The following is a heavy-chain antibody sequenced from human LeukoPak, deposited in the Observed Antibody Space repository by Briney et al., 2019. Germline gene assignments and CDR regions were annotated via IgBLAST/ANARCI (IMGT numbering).Heavy chain of an antibody. Sequence: PGGSLRLSCAASGFTFSSYGMSWVRQAPGKGLEWVSAISGSGGSTYYADSVKGRFTIFRDNSKNTLYLQMNSLRAEDTAVYYCAKSSPQSHFDWLPLLDYWGQGTLVTVPS. CDR2: ISGSGGST. J-gene: IGHJ4*02. V-gene: IGHV3-23*01. D-gene: IGHD3-9*01. CDR3: AKSSPQSHFDWLPLLDY. CDR1: GFTFSSYG.